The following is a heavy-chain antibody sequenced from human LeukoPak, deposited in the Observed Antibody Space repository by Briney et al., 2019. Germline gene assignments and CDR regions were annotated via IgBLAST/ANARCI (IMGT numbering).Heavy chain of an antibody. Sequence: PGGSLRLSCAASGFTFSSYGMHWVRQAPGKGLEWVAFIRYDGSNKYYADSVKGRFTISRDNSKNTLYLQMNSLRAEDTAVYYCAKPSGYDSYNFDYWGQGTLVTVSS. D-gene: IGHD5-12*01. CDR1: GFTFSSYG. CDR3: AKPSGYDSYNFDY. J-gene: IGHJ4*02. CDR2: IRYDGSNK. V-gene: IGHV3-30*02.